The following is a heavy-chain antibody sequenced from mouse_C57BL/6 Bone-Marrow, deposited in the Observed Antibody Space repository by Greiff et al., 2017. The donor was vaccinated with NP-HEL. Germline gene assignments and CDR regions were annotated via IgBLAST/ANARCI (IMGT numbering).Heavy chain of an antibody. J-gene: IGHJ3*01. CDR3: ALRDLYSNLRGGWFAY. CDR1: GYTFTDYN. Sequence: EVQLQQSGPELVKPGASVKIPCKASGYTFTDYNMDWVKQSHGKSLEWIGDINPNNGGTIYNQKFKGKATLTVDKSSSTAYMELRSLTSEDTAVYYCALRDLYSNLRGGWFAYWGQGTLVTVSA. V-gene: IGHV1-18*01. CDR2: INPNNGGT. D-gene: IGHD2-5*01.